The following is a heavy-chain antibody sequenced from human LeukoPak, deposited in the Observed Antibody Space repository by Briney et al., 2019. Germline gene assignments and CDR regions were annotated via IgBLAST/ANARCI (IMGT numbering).Heavy chain of an antibody. CDR1: GGSISSYY. CDR3: ARVRYYDSSGYP. Sequence: PSETLSLTCTVSGGSISSYYWSWIRQPPGKGLEWIGYIYYSGSTYYNPSLKSRVTISVDTSKNQFSLKLSSVTAADTAVYYCARVRYYDSSGYPWGQGTLVTVSS. V-gene: IGHV4-59*08. D-gene: IGHD3-22*01. J-gene: IGHJ5*02. CDR2: IYYSGST.